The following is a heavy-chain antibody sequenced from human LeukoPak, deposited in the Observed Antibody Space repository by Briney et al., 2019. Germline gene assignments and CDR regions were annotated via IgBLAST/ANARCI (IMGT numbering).Heavy chain of an antibody. CDR3: AKTTYYYDSSGYSNWFDP. CDR2: ISYDGSNK. Sequence: PGRSLRLSCAASGFTFSSYGMHWVRQAPGKGLEWVAVISYDGSNKYYADSVKGRFTISSDNSKNTLYLQMNSLRAEDTAVYYCAKTTYYYDSSGYSNWFDPWGQGTLVTVSS. CDR1: GFTFSSYG. D-gene: IGHD3-22*01. J-gene: IGHJ5*02. V-gene: IGHV3-30*18.